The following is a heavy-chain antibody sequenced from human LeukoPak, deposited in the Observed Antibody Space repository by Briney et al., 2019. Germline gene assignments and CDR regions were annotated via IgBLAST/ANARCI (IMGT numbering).Heavy chain of an antibody. CDR1: GFTVRSNC. CDR3: TRVGYIDEGIDY. J-gene: IGHJ4*02. D-gene: IGHD5-24*01. Sequence: GGSLRLSCAASGFTVRSNCMSWVRQAPGKGLEWVSIIYSGGDTYYADSVKGRFTISRDNSKNTLYLQMNSLRAEDTAIYYCTRVGYIDEGIDYWGQGTLVTVSS. V-gene: IGHV3-53*01. CDR2: IYSGGDT.